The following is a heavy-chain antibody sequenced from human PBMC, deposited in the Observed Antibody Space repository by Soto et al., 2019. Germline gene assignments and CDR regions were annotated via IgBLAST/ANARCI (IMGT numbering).Heavy chain of an antibody. Sequence: QVQLVQSGAEVKKPGSSVKVSCKASGGTFSSYTISWVRQAPGQGLEWMGRIIPILGIANYAQKFQGRVTSTADKSTSTAYMELSSLRSEDTAVYYCARTLVVTASTFDYWGQGTLVTVSS. D-gene: IGHD2-21*02. CDR1: GGTFSSYT. J-gene: IGHJ4*02. V-gene: IGHV1-69*02. CDR2: IIPILGIA. CDR3: ARTLVVTASTFDY.